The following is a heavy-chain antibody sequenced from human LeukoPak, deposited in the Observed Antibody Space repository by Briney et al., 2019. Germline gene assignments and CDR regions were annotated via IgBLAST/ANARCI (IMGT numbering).Heavy chain of an antibody. J-gene: IGHJ4*02. CDR1: GFTFSSYA. V-gene: IGHV3-23*01. Sequence: GGSLRLSCAASGFTFSSYAMSWVRQAPGKGLEWVSAISGSGGSTYYADSVRGRFTISRDNSKNTLYLQMNSLRAEDTAVYYCAKSRAFRAVAGPFDYWGQGTLVTVSS. CDR3: AKSRAFRAVAGPFDY. D-gene: IGHD6-19*01. CDR2: ISGSGGST.